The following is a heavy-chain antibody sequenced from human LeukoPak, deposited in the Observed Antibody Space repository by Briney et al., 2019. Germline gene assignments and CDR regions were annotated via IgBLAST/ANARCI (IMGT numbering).Heavy chain of an antibody. Sequence: EASVKVSCKSSGYTFTDYYMHWARQAPGQGLEWMGWINPKSGGTNYAQNFQGRVTMTRNTSISTAYMELSRLRSDDTAVYYCAKDLQWELPRGDALDIWGQGTMVTVSS. J-gene: IGHJ3*02. CDR2: INPKSGGT. D-gene: IGHD1-26*01. V-gene: IGHV1-2*02. CDR3: AKDLQWELPRGDALDI. CDR1: GYTFTDYY.